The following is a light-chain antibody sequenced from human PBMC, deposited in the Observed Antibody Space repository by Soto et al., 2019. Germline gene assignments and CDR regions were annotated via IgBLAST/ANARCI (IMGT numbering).Light chain of an antibody. J-gene: IGKJ1*01. V-gene: IGKV3-20*01. Sequence: EIVLTQSPGTLSLSPGERATLSCRASQSVSSSYLAWYQQKPGQAPRLLIYGASSRATGLPDRFIGSGSGTDFTLTISRLEPEDFAVYYCQQYGSSPWTFGQGTKVEIK. CDR3: QQYGSSPWT. CDR1: QSVSSSY. CDR2: GAS.